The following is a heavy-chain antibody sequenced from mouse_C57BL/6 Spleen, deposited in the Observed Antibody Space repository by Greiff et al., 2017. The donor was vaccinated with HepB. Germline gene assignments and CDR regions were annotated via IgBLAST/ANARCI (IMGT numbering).Heavy chain of an antibody. Sequence: QVQLQQPGAELVRPGSSVKLSCKASGYTFTSYWMQWVKQRPIQGLEWIGNIDPSDSETHYNQKFKDKATLTVDKSSSTAYMQLSSLTSEDSAVYYCAREGVYYGSSSFAYWGQGTLVTVSA. CDR3: AREGVYYGSSSFAY. V-gene: IGHV1-52*01. CDR2: IDPSDSET. D-gene: IGHD1-1*01. CDR1: GYTFTSYW. J-gene: IGHJ3*01.